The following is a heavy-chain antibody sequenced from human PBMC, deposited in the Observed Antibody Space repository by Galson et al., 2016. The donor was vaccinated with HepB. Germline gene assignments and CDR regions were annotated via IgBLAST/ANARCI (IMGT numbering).Heavy chain of an antibody. Sequence: SLRLSCAASGFTFPNYNMNWVRQAPGKGLEWVSSISSRGSYISYADAVEGRFTISRDNPRNSLYLQMNSLRAEDTAVYYCARDNYNPYDFWSGYYPNSHYYLDGWGKGTPVAVSS. D-gene: IGHD3-3*01. CDR2: ISSRGSYI. J-gene: IGHJ6*03. CDR1: GFTFPNYN. V-gene: IGHV3-21*01. CDR3: ARDNYNPYDFWSGYYPNSHYYLDG.